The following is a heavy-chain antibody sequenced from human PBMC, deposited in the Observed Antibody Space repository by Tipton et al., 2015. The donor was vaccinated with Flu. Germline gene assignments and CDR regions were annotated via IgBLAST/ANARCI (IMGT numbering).Heavy chain of an antibody. Sequence: TLSLTCAVSGGSISSGGYSWSWIRQPPGKGLEWIGYIYHSGSTYYNPSLKSRVTISVDRSKNQFSLKLSSVTAADTAVYYCARNIVGVVAAPPYFGHWGQGTLVPVSS. CDR3: ARNIVGVVAAPPYFGH. CDR1: GGSISSGGYS. J-gene: IGHJ4*02. V-gene: IGHV4-30-2*01. CDR2: IYHSGST. D-gene: IGHD2-15*01.